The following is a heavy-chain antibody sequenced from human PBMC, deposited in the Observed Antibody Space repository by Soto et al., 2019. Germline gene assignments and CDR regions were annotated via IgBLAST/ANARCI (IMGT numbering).Heavy chain of an antibody. Sequence: SETLCLTCSVSGAFVSGSFWSWIRQPPGKGLEYIGFMHSNGVNYYNNSLKSRVSVSVDTSKNQISLNLKSVTAEDTAVYYCVTSGNTLYPVFWGRGILVTVSS. CDR3: VTSGNTLYPVF. J-gene: IGHJ4*02. D-gene: IGHD3-16*01. CDR1: GAFVSGSF. CDR2: MHSNGVN. V-gene: IGHV4-59*02.